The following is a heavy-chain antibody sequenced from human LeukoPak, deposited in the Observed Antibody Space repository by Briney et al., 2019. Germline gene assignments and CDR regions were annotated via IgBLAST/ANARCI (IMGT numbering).Heavy chain of an antibody. CDR1: GGSISSSSYY. D-gene: IGHD1-26*01. CDR3: AVDSYSGSYSEGY. CDR2: IYYSGST. J-gene: IGHJ4*02. Sequence: TSETLSLTCTVSGGSISSSSYYWGWIRQPPWKGLEWIGSIYYSGSTYYNPSLKSRVTISVDTSKNQFSLKLSSVTAADTAVYYCAVDSYSGSYSEGYWGQGTLVTVSS. V-gene: IGHV4-39*01.